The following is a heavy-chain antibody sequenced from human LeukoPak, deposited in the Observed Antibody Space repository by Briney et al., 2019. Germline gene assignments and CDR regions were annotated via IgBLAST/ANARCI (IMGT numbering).Heavy chain of an antibody. V-gene: IGHV3-66*01. J-gene: IGHJ3*02. CDR3: AKDGLGATSGAFDI. D-gene: IGHD1-26*01. Sequence: GGSLRLSCAASGFTVSSNYMSWVRQAPGKGLEWVSVIYSGGSTYYADSVKGRFTISRDNSKNTLYLQMNSLRAEDTAVYYCAKDGLGATSGAFDIWGQGTMVTVSS. CDR1: GFTVSSNY. CDR2: IYSGGST.